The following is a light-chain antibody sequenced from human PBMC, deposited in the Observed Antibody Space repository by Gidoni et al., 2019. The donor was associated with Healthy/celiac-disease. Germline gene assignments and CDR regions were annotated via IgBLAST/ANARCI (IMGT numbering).Light chain of an antibody. V-gene: IGLV5-37*01. J-gene: IGLJ3*02. Sequence: QPVLTQPPSSSASPGESASLTCTLPSDINVGSYNIYWYQQKPGSPPRYLLYYYSDSDKGQGSGVPSRCSGSKDASANTGILLISGLQSEDEADYYCMIWPSNAWVFGGGTKLTVL. CDR1: SDINVGSYN. CDR2: YYSDSDK. CDR3: MIWPSNAWV.